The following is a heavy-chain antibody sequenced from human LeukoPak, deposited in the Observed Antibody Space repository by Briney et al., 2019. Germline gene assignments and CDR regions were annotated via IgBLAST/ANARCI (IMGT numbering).Heavy chain of an antibody. J-gene: IGHJ4*02. V-gene: IGHV2-5*02. CDR3: THRLSSVWDSSGHYYVGFDY. CDR2: IYWDDDK. CDR1: GFSLSTSGVG. Sequence: ESGPTLGIPTQTLTLTWTFSGFSLSTSGVGVGWIGQPPGKALVWLALIYWDDDKRYSPSLKSRLTITKDTSKNQVVLTMTNMDPVDTATYYCTHRLSSVWDSSGHYYVGFDYWGQGTLVTVS. D-gene: IGHD3-22*01.